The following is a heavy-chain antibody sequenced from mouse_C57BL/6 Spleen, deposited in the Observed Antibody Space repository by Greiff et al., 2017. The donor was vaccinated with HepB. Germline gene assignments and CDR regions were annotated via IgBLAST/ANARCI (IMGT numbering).Heavy chain of an antibody. D-gene: IGHD2-3*01. Sequence: EVQGVESGGGLVQPGGSLKLSCAASGFTFSDYYMYWVRQTPEKRLEWVAYISNGGGSTYYPDTVKGRFTISRDNAKNTLYLQMSRLKSEDTAMYYCARPLYDGYYEGYYYAMDYWGQGTSVTVSS. CDR1: GFTFSDYY. CDR3: ARPLYDGYYEGYYYAMDY. CDR2: ISNGGGST. V-gene: IGHV5-12*01. J-gene: IGHJ4*01.